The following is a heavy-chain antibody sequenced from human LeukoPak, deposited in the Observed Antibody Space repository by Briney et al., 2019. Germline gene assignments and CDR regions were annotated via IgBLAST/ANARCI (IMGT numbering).Heavy chain of an antibody. Sequence: PGGSLRLSCTASRFTFCNAWMSWVRQAPGKGLEWVGRIKSKTDGGTTDYAAPVKGRFTISRDDSKNTLYLQMNSLKTEDTAVYYCTTDLGVVVVGDVFDYWGQGTLVTVSS. V-gene: IGHV3-15*01. CDR3: TTDLGVVVVGDVFDY. CDR1: RFTFCNAW. D-gene: IGHD2-15*01. J-gene: IGHJ4*02. CDR2: IKSKTDGGTT.